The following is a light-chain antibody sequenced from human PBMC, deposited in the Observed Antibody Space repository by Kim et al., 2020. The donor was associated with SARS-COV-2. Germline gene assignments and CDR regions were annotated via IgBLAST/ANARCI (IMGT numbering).Light chain of an antibody. Sequence: SPGERATLSCRASQSVSSYLAWYQQKPGQAPRLLIYDASNRATGIPARFSGSGSGTEFTLTISSLEPEDFAVYYCQQRSNWPSITFGQGTRLEIK. CDR1: QSVSSY. J-gene: IGKJ5*01. CDR3: QQRSNWPSIT. CDR2: DAS. V-gene: IGKV3-11*01.